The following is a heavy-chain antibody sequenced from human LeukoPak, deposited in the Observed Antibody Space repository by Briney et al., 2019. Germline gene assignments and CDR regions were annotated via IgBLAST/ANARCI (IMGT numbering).Heavy chain of an antibody. CDR3: AQGYSSGWYPY. V-gene: IGHV3-23*01. D-gene: IGHD6-19*01. CDR1: GFSVSSYG. Sequence: GGSLRLSCAVSGFSVSSYGMSWVRQAPGKGLEWISAISVNGETTYYANSVKGRFIISRDNSEHTLYLQMNSLRAEDTAVYYCAQGYSSGWYPYWGQGSLVSVSS. CDR2: ISVNGETT. J-gene: IGHJ4*02.